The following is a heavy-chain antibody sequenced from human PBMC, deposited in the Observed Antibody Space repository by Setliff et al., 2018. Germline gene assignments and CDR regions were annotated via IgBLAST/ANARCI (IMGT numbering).Heavy chain of an antibody. CDR2: VTPNGGSA. J-gene: IGHJ4*02. Sequence: GASVKVSCKASGYTFNTYEINWVRQAPGQGLEVMGWVTPNGGSAVYSQKFQGRVTMTASTPLSTAYMELTGLTSEDTAVYFCARTGTYRYFDSWGQGTRVTVSS. V-gene: IGHV1-8*01. D-gene: IGHD1-1*01. CDR1: GYTFNTYE. CDR3: ARTGTYRYFDS.